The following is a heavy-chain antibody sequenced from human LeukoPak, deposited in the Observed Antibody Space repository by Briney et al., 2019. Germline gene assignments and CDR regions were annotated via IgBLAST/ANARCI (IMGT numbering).Heavy chain of an antibody. J-gene: IGHJ4*02. CDR3: AKDRLPDGRWSLDY. V-gene: IGHV3-23*01. D-gene: IGHD6-13*01. Sequence: GSLRLSCAASGFTFSTYAMNWVRQAPGKGLEWVSGIYGNGGGIQYADSVKGRFTISRDNSKNTLYLQMNSLRAEDTALYYCAKDRLPDGRWSLDYWGQGTLVTVSS. CDR1: GFTFSTYA. CDR2: IYGNGGGI.